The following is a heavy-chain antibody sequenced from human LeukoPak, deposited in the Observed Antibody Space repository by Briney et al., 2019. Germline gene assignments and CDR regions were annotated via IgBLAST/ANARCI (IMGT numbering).Heavy chain of an antibody. CDR1: GFTFSSYA. V-gene: IGHV3-23*01. J-gene: IGHJ4*02. CDR2: ISGSGGST. CDR3: AKDPYGIVGATTDFDY. D-gene: IGHD1-26*01. Sequence: GGSLRLSCAASGFTFSSYAMSWVRQAPGKGLEWVSAISGSGGSTNYADSVKGRFTISRDNSKNTLYLQMNSLRAEDTAVYYCAKDPYGIVGATTDFDYWGQGTLVTVSS.